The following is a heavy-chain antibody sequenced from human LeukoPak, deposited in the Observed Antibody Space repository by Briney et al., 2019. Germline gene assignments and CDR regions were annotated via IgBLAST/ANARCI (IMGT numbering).Heavy chain of an antibody. Sequence: GGSLRLSCAASGFTFSNYWMAWVRQAPGKGLEWVAVISYDGSNKYYADSVKGRFTISRDNSKNTLYLQMNSLRAEDTAVYYCARGIRTDILTGYPLNYWGQGTLVTVSS. CDR2: ISYDGSNK. D-gene: IGHD3-9*01. CDR1: GFTFSNYW. CDR3: ARGIRTDILTGYPLNY. V-gene: IGHV3-30-3*01. J-gene: IGHJ4*02.